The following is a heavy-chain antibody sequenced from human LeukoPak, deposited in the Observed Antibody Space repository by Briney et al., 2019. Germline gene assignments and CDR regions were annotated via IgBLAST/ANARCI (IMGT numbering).Heavy chain of an antibody. CDR3: ARVQLLYNAFDI. J-gene: IGHJ3*02. V-gene: IGHV4-39*01. CDR1: GGSISSSSYY. D-gene: IGHD2-2*02. CDR2: IYYSGST. Sequence: SETLSLTCTVSGGSISSSSYYWGWIRQPPGKGLEWIGSIYYSGSTYYNPSLKSRVTISVDTSKNQFSLKLSSVTAADTAVYYCARVQLLYNAFDIWGQGTMVTVSS.